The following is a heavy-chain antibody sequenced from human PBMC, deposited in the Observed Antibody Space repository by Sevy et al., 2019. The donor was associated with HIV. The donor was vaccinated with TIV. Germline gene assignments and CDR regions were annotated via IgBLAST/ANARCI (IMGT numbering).Heavy chain of an antibody. CDR3: ARGTGYDILTGYHFDY. J-gene: IGHJ4*02. CDR2: ISSSSSYI. CDR1: GFTFSSYS. D-gene: IGHD3-9*01. V-gene: IGHV3-21*01. Sequence: GGYLRLSCAASGFTFSSYSMNWVRQAPGKGLEWVSSISSSSSYIYYADSVKGRFTISRDNAKNSRYLQMNSLRAEDTAVYYCARGTGYDILTGYHFDYWGQGTLVTVSS.